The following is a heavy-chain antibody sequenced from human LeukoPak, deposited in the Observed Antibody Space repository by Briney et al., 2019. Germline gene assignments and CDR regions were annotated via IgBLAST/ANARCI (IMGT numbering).Heavy chain of an antibody. D-gene: IGHD5-12*01. CDR1: GFSFSSYW. CDR3: ARGAKTGYPGLEY. V-gene: IGHV3-74*01. J-gene: IGHJ4*02. Sequence: AGGSLRLSCAASGFSFSSYWMHWVRQAPGKGLVWVSRINPDGSRTDYADSVKGRFTIPRDNAENTVYLQMNSLRGEDTAVYYCARGAKTGYPGLEYWGQGTLVTVSS. CDR2: INPDGSRT.